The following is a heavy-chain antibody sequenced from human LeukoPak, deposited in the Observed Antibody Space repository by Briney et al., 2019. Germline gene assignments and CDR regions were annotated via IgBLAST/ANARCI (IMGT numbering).Heavy chain of an antibody. V-gene: IGHV4-61*02. CDR3: ARDRAAGTVIWFDP. CDR1: GGSISSGSYY. CDR2: IYTSGST. D-gene: IGHD6-13*01. J-gene: IGHJ5*02. Sequence: PSETLSLTCTVSGGSISSGSYYWSWIRQPAGKGLEWIGRIYTSGSTNYNPSLKSRVTMSVDTSKNQFSLKLSSVTAADTAVYYCARDRAAGTVIWFDPWGQGTLVTVSS.